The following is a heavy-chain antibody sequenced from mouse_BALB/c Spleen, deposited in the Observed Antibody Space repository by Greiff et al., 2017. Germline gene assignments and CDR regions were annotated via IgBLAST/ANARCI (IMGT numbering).Heavy chain of an antibody. Sequence: EVQVVESGGGLVKPGGSLKLSCAASGFTFSDYYMYWVRQTPEKRLEWVATISDGGSYTYYPDSVKGRFTISRDNAKNNLYLQMSSLKSEDTAMYYCAGGPAWFAYWGQGTLVTVSA. CDR3: AGGPAWFAY. CDR1: GFTFSDYY. CDR2: ISDGGSYT. V-gene: IGHV5-4*02. J-gene: IGHJ3*01.